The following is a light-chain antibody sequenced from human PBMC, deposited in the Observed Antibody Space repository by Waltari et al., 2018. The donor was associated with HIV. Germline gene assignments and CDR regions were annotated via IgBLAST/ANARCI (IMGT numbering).Light chain of an antibody. CDR1: SGSMASNY. CDR3: QSYDSSIVV. Sequence: NFMLTQPPSASESPGKTVTISCTRSSGSMASNYVQWYQQRPGRAPTPLIYEDNQRPSGVPDRFSGSIDSTSNSASLTISGLKTEDEDDYYCQSYDSSIVVFGGGTKLTVL. J-gene: IGLJ2*01. V-gene: IGLV6-57*04. CDR2: EDN.